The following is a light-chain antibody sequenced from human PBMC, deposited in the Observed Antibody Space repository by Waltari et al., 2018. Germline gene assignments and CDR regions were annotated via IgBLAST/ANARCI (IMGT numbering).Light chain of an antibody. CDR1: SLRTSY. CDR3: HSRKGRDNQVV. V-gene: IGLV3-19*01. CDR2: GKE. Sequence: SSELTQGPDVSVALGQTVKITCQGDSLRTSYASWYQVKPGQAPILVLFGKEKRPSGIPDRISGYSSGTTSSLTITGAQAEDEADYYCHSRKGRDNQVVFGGGTKLTVL. J-gene: IGLJ3*02.